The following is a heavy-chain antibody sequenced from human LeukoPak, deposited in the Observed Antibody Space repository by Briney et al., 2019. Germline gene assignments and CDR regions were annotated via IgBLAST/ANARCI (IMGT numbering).Heavy chain of an antibody. Sequence: ASVKVSCKASGYTFTGYYMHWVRQAPGQGLEWMGWINPNSGGTNYALKFQGRVTMTRDTSISTAYMELSRLRSDDTAVYYCARDSRDIVVVPAAIVYYYYYMDVWGKGTTVTVSS. V-gene: IGHV1-2*02. CDR1: GYTFTGYY. CDR2: INPNSGGT. D-gene: IGHD2-2*02. CDR3: ARDSRDIVVVPAAIVYYYYYMDV. J-gene: IGHJ6*03.